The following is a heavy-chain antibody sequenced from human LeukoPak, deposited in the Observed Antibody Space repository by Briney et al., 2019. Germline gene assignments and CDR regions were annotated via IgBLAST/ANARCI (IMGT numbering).Heavy chain of an antibody. CDR2: INPSGGST. Sequence: ASVKVSCKASGYTFTNYHMHWVRQAPGQGLEWMGIINPSGGSTSYAQKFQGRVTMTRDMSTRTVYMELSSLRAEGTAVYYCARPIGYSSSWPPYDPWGQGNLVTVSS. V-gene: IGHV1-46*01. J-gene: IGHJ5*02. D-gene: IGHD6-13*01. CDR3: ARPIGYSSSWPPYDP. CDR1: GYTFTNYH.